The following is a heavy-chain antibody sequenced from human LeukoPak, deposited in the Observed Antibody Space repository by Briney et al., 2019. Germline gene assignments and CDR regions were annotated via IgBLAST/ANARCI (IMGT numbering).Heavy chain of an antibody. CDR3: AREDRGLGGSYAMDV. Sequence: GRSLRLSCAASGFTFRSYAMHWVRQAPGKGLEWVAVISYDGSNKYYADSMKGRFTISRDNSKNTLYLQMSSLRAEDTAVYYCAREDRGLGGSYAMDVWGQGTTVTVSS. CDR1: GFTFRSYA. J-gene: IGHJ6*02. V-gene: IGHV3-30-3*01. CDR2: ISYDGSNK. D-gene: IGHD3-16*01.